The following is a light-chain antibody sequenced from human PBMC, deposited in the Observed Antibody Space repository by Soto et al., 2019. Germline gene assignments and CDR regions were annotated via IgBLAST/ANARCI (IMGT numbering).Light chain of an antibody. J-gene: IGKJ1*01. V-gene: IGKV3-15*01. CDR3: QQYNNWPPTWT. CDR1: QSVSSN. CDR2: GAS. Sequence: IVLTQSPATLSVSPGERATLSCRASQSVSSNLAWYQQKPGQAPRLLIYGASTRATGMPARFSGSGSETESTLTISSLQSEDFAVYYCQQYNNWPPTWTFGQGTKVDI.